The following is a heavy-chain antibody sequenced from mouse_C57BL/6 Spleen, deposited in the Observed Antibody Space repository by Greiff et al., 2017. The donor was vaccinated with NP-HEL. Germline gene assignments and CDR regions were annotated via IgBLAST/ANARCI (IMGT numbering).Heavy chain of an antibody. V-gene: IGHV1-15*01. J-gene: IGHJ2*01. Sequence: VQLQQSGAELVRPGASVTLSCKASGYTFTDYEMHWVKQTPVHGLEWIGAIDPETGGTAYTQKFKGKAILTADKSSSTAYMELRSLTSEDYAVYYCTGDDYGSSQYYFDYWGQGTTLTVSS. CDR2: IDPETGGT. CDR1: GYTFTDYE. CDR3: TGDDYGSSQYYFDY. D-gene: IGHD1-1*01.